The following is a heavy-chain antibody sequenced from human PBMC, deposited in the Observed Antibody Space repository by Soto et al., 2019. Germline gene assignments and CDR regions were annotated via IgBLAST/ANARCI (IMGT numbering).Heavy chain of an antibody. J-gene: IGHJ4*02. D-gene: IGHD2-21*01. CDR3: AKDLWPLDSLGY. Sequence: EVQLLESGGGLVQPGGSLRLPCADSGFTFSSYAMRWVRQAPGKGLEWVSAISGSGGSTYYADSVKGRFTISRDNSKNPLYLQLNSLRAEDTAVYYCAKDLWPLDSLGYWGQGTLVTVSS. CDR1: GFTFSSYA. V-gene: IGHV3-23*01. CDR2: ISGSGGST.